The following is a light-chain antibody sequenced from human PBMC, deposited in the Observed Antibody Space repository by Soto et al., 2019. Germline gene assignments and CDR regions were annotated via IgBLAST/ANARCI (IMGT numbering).Light chain of an antibody. J-gene: IGKJ1*01. Sequence: QISPDPCHLCSSERERVTIPYRASQSISSWLAWYQQKPGKAPKLLIYKASTLESGVPSRFSGSGSGTDFTLTISDLEPADFGLYYCQQRLNWPPGFGQGTKVDIK. V-gene: IGKV1-5*03. CDR3: QQRLNWPPG. CDR1: QSISSW. CDR2: KAS.